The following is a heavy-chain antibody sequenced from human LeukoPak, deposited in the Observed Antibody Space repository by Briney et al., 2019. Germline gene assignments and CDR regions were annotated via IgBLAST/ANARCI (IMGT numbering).Heavy chain of an antibody. CDR1: GFTFSSYG. CDR3: AKDWGRIYGMDV. D-gene: IGHD3-16*01. V-gene: IGHV3-30*18. Sequence: GGSLRLSCAASGFTFSSYGMHWVRQAPGKGLEWVAVISYDGSNEYYADSVKGRFTISRDNSKNTLYLQMNSLRAEDTAVYYCAKDWGRIYGMDVWGKGTTVTVSS. J-gene: IGHJ6*04. CDR2: ISYDGSNE.